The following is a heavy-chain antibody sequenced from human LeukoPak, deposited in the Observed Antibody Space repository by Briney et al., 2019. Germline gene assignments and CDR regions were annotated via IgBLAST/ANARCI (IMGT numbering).Heavy chain of an antibody. V-gene: IGHV1-69*05. J-gene: IGHJ5*02. CDR2: IIPIFGTA. CDR1: GGTFSSYA. CDR3: VRGSGDILTGYYPFGFDP. Sequence: SVKVSCKASGGTFSSYAIIWVRQAPGQGLEWMGGIIPIFGTANYAQKFQGRVTITTDESTSTAYMELSSLRSEDTAVYYCVRGSGDILTGYYPFGFDPWGQGTLVTVSS. D-gene: IGHD3-9*01.